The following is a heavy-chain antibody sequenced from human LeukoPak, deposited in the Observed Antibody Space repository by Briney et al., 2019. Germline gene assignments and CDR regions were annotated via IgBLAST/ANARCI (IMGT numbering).Heavy chain of an antibody. Sequence: PSETLSLTCTVSGGSISSSSYYWGWIRQPSGKGLEWIGSIYYSGSTYYNPSLKSRVTISVDTSKNQFSLKLSSVTAADTAVYYCASRGNMIFDYWGQGTLVTVSS. V-gene: IGHV4-39*01. CDR3: ASRGNMIFDY. J-gene: IGHJ4*02. CDR2: IYYSGST. CDR1: GGSISSSSYY. D-gene: IGHD3-22*01.